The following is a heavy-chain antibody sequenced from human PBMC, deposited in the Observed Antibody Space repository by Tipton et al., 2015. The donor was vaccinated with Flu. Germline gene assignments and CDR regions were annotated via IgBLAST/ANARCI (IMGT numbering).Heavy chain of an antibody. J-gene: IGHJ6*02. CDR1: GGSISTTIYY. CDR2: IYYSGTT. V-gene: IGHV4-39*07. D-gene: IGHD1-1*01. Sequence: TLSLTCTVSGGSISTTIYYWGWVRQPPGKGLEWIGSIYYSGTTYYNPSLKSRVTISIDASKNQFSLDLTSLTAADTAVYYCARDLWNDRRAYYYYGVDVWGQGTTVTGPS. CDR3: ARDLWNDRRAYYYYGVDV.